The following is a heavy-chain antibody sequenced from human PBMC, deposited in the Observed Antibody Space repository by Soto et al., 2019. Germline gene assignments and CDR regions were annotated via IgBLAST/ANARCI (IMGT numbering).Heavy chain of an antibody. Sequence: VQLVQSGAEVKKPGASVKVSCKASGYTFTSYAMHWVRQAPGQRLEWMGWINAGNGNTKYSQKFQGRVTITRDTSASTAYMELSSLRSEDTAVYYCARSEIAVAGIDYWGQGTLVTVSS. CDR1: GYTFTSYA. D-gene: IGHD6-19*01. CDR2: INAGNGNT. CDR3: ARSEIAVAGIDY. V-gene: IGHV1-3*01. J-gene: IGHJ4*02.